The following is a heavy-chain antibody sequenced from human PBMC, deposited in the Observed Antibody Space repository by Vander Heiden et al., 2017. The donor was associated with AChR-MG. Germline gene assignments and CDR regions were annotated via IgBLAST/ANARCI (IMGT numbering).Heavy chain of an antibody. J-gene: IGHJ4*02. Sequence: EVQLLESGGGLVQPGGSLRLSCAAPGLTFSTYAMSWVRQAPGKGLEWVSTISGSGSSTYYADSVKGRFTISRDNSKNTLYLQMSSLRAEDTAVYYCAMVDGYNYGYWGQGALVTVSS. CDR2: ISGSGSST. CDR3: AMVDGYNYGY. CDR1: GLTFSTYA. D-gene: IGHD5-12*01. V-gene: IGHV3-23*01.